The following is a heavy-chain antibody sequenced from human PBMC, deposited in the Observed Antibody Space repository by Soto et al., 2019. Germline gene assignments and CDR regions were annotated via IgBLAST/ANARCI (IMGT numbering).Heavy chain of an antibody. CDR2: ISGSGGST. Sequence: EVQLLESGGGLVQPGGSLRLSCAASGFTFSSYAMSWVRQAPGKGREWVSAISGSGGSTYYADSVKGRFTISRDNSKNTLYLQMNSLRAEDTAVYYCAKEPIKSITMVRAKRPHHYYFDYWGQGTLVTVSS. J-gene: IGHJ4*02. V-gene: IGHV3-23*01. CDR1: GFTFSSYA. D-gene: IGHD3-10*01. CDR3: AKEPIKSITMVRAKRPHHYYFDY.